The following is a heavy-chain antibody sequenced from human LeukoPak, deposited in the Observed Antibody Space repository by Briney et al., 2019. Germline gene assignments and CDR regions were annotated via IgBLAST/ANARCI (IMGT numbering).Heavy chain of an antibody. CDR1: HGSNSSSSHY. V-gene: IGHV4-39*07. CDR2: IYHSGST. D-gene: IGHD5-12*01. CDR3: ARSCRILDIVATIRARLGGNGFDI. Sequence: SETLSLTCSFSHGSNSSSSHYWGWVRQPPGKGLEWIGSIYHSGSTYYNPSLKSRVTIAVETSKNQFSLKLSSVTAADKAVYYCARSCRILDIVATIRARLGGNGFDIWGQGTMVTVSS. J-gene: IGHJ3*02.